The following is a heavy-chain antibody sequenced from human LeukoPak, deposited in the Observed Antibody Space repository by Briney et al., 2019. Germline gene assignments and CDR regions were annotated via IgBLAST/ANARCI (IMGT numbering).Heavy chain of an antibody. V-gene: IGHV3-33*01. CDR1: GFTFSSYG. D-gene: IGHD3-9*01. CDR2: IWYDGSNK. CDR3: ARDPYPNFDWLPPDY. J-gene: IGHJ4*02. Sequence: SGGPLRLSCAASGFTFSSYGVHWVRRAPGKGREWVAVIWYDGSNKYYADSVKGRFTISRDNSTNTLYLQMDSLRAERTAVYYCARDPYPNFDWLPPDYWGQGTLVTVSP.